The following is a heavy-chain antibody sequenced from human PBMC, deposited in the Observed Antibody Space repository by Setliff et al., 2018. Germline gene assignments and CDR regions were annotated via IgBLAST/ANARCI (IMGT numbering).Heavy chain of an antibody. J-gene: IGHJ6*03. CDR1: GYTFRRYA. V-gene: IGHV7-4-1*02. CDR2: INTNTGNP. CDR3: GRASRFGTIVYRGDYYMDV. D-gene: IGHD3-10*01. Sequence: ASVKVSCKASGYTFRRYAMNWVRQAPGQGLEWMGWINTNTGNPTYAQGFTGRFVFSLDTSVSTTYLQINSLEAEDSAVYYCGRASRFGTIVYRGDYYMDVWGKGTTVTVSS.